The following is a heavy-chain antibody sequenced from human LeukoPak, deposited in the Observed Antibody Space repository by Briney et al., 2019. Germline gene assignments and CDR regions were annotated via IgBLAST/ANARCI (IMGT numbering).Heavy chain of an antibody. J-gene: IGHJ4*02. CDR2: ISWNSGRR. CDR3: AKDRHSSGWYYFDY. V-gene: IGHV3-9*03. D-gene: IGHD6-19*01. CDR1: GFTFDDYA. Sequence: PGRSLRLSCVASGFTFDDYAMHWVRQAPGKGLEWVSGISWNSGRRGYADSVKGRFTISRDNAKTSLYLQMNSLRVEDMALYYCAKDRHSSGWYYFDYWGQGTLVTVSS.